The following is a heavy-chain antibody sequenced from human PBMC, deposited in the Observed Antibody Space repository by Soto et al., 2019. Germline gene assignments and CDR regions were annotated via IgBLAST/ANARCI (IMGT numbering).Heavy chain of an antibody. D-gene: IGHD4-17*01. V-gene: IGHV1-46*04. CDR3: SRDGGTVILDY. Sequence: ASVKVSCKTSGYTLTSYYIHWVRQAPGKGLEWVGTINPSGGTTSYATRLQGRVTMTRDTSTTTDYMYLTSLTSEDTAVYYCSRDGGTVILDYRGQGTRV. J-gene: IGHJ4*02. CDR2: INPSGGTT. CDR1: GYTLTSYY.